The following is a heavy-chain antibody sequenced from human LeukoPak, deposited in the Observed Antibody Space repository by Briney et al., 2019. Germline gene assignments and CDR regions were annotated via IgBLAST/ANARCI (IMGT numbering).Heavy chain of an antibody. Sequence: GGSLRLSCAASGFTFSSYSMNWVRQPPGKGLEWVSSISSSSSYIYYADSVKGRFTISRDNAKNSLYLQMNSLRAEDTAVYYCARDRIRALDYWGQGTLVTVSS. CDR3: ARDRIRALDY. CDR1: GFTFSSYS. CDR2: ISSSSSYI. J-gene: IGHJ4*02. V-gene: IGHV3-21*01. D-gene: IGHD1-26*01.